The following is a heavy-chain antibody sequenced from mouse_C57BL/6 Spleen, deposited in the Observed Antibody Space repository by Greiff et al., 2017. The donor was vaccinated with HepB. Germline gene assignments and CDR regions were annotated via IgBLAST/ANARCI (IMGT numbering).Heavy chain of an antibody. CDR3: AWGYGNYWFAY. CDR1: GISITTGNYR. CDR2: IYYSGTI. Sequence: EVKLMESGPGLVKPSQTVFLTCTVTGISITTGNYRWSWIRQFPGNKLEWIGYIYYSGTITYNPSLTSRTTITRDTPKNQFFLEMNSLTAEDTATYYCAWGYGNYWFAYWGQGTLVTVSA. J-gene: IGHJ3*01. V-gene: IGHV3-5*01. D-gene: IGHD2-10*02.